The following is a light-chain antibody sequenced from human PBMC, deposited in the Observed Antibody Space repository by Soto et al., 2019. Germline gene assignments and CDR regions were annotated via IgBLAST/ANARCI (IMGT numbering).Light chain of an antibody. J-gene: IGKJ1*01. CDR1: QTINNN. CDR2: GAF. V-gene: IGKV3-15*01. CDR3: QQYNDWPLT. Sequence: VMTQAPATLSVSPGERVTLSCRASQTINNNVAWYQQKPGQAPSLLIYGAFTRATGIPARFSGTGSGTEFTLTISSLQSEDFALYYCQQYNDWPLTFGQGTKVDIK.